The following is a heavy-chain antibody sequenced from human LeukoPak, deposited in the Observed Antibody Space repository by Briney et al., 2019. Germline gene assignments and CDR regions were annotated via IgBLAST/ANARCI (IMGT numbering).Heavy chain of an antibody. D-gene: IGHD6-13*01. CDR1: GGSFSGYY. V-gene: IGHV4-34*01. J-gene: IGHJ4*02. CDR2: INHSGST. Sequence: SETLSLTCAVYGGSFSGYYWSWIRQPPGKGLEWIGEINHSGSTNYNPSLKSRVTISVDTSKNQFSLKLSSVTAADTAVYYCAGAAAGPYDYWGQGTLVTVSS. CDR3: AGAAAGPYDY.